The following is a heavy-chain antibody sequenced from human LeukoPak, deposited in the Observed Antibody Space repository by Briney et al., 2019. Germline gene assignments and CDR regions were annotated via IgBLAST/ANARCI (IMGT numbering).Heavy chain of an antibody. J-gene: IGHJ4*02. V-gene: IGHV3-33*08. CDR1: GFTFSSYG. Sequence: GGSLRLSCAASGFTFSSYGMHWVRQAPGKGLEWVAVIWYGGSNKYYADSVKGRFTISRDNSKNTLYLQMNSLRAEDTAVYYCASSKTTNWNDDAGYWGQGTLVTVSS. CDR2: IWYGGSNK. CDR3: ASSKTTNWNDDAGY. D-gene: IGHD1-20*01.